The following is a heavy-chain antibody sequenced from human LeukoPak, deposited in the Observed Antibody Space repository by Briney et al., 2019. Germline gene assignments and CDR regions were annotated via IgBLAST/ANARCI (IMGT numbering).Heavy chain of an antibody. CDR3: TTGRLYPDTAMVSFVRGSDY. Sequence: GGSLRLSCAASGFTFSNAWMSWVRQAPGKGLEWVGRIKSKTDGGTTDYAAPVKGRFTISRDDSKNTLYLQMNSLKTEDTAVYYCTTGRLYPDTAMVSFVRGSDYWGQGTLVTVSS. CDR1: GFTFSNAW. V-gene: IGHV3-15*01. D-gene: IGHD5-18*01. J-gene: IGHJ4*02. CDR2: IKSKTDGGTT.